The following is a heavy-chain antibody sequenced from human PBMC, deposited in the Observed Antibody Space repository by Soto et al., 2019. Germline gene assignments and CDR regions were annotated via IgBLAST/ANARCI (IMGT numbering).Heavy chain of an antibody. D-gene: IGHD6-19*01. Sequence: SETLSLTCTVSGGSVSSGSYYWSWIRQPPGKGLEWIGYIYYSGSPNYNPSLKSRVTISVDTSKNQFSLKLSSVTAADTAVYYGARDRLAGGDAFDIWGQGTMGTV. CDR2: IYYSGSP. CDR1: GGSVSSGSYY. V-gene: IGHV4-61*01. J-gene: IGHJ3*02. CDR3: ARDRLAGGDAFDI.